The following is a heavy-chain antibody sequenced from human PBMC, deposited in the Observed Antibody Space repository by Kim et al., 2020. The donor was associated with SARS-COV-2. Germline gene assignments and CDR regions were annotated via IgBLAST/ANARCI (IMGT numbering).Heavy chain of an antibody. CDR2: IDTNTGNP. Sequence: ASVKVSCKASGYTFTNYVINWVRQAPGQGLEWMGWIDTNTGNPMYAQGFTGRFVFSLDTSVSTTYLQISSLKTEDTAVYYCVRWNNMGGSGWFDPWGQGTLVIVSS. CDR1: GYTFTNYV. CDR3: VRWNNMGGSGWFDP. J-gene: IGHJ5*02. D-gene: IGHD6-25*01. V-gene: IGHV7-4-1*02.